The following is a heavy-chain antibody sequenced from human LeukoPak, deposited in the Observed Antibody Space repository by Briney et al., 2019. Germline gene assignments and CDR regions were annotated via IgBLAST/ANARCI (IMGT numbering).Heavy chain of an antibody. Sequence: GGSLRLSCTTSGFTFSSYALSWVRQAPGKGLEWVSAISGSGGSTYYADSVKGRFTISRDNSKNTLYLQMNSLRAEDTAVYYCAKDPKYGGYDYWGQGTLVTVSS. V-gene: IGHV3-23*01. D-gene: IGHD4-23*01. CDR1: GFTFSSYA. CDR3: AKDPKYGGYDY. CDR2: ISGSGGST. J-gene: IGHJ4*02.